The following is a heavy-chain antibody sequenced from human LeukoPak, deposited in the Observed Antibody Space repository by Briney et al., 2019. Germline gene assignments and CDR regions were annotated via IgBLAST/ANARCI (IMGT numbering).Heavy chain of an antibody. CDR2: IYSSGST. D-gene: IGHD1-26*01. J-gene: IGHJ4*02. Sequence: PGGSLRLSCAASGFSVSDNYMSWVRQAPGTGLEWVSVIYSSGSTYYTDSVKGRFTISRDISKNTLFLQMNSLRPEDTAVYYCAREISYPLGYWGQGTLVIVSS. V-gene: IGHV3-66*01. CDR1: GFSVSDNY. CDR3: AREISYPLGY.